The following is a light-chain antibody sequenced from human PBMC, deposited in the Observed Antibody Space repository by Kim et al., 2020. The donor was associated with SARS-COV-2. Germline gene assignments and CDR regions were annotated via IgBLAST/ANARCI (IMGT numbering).Light chain of an antibody. Sequence: DSPGHTASISRYGHKLGCKFISWYHQKPDRSPVLVFCQDTRRPSGIPERFSGSNSGNTATLTISGTQSMDEADYYCQAWDSSNIIFGGGTQLTVL. CDR1: KLGCKF. V-gene: IGLV3-1*01. CDR3: QAWDSSNII. J-gene: IGLJ2*01. CDR2: QDT.